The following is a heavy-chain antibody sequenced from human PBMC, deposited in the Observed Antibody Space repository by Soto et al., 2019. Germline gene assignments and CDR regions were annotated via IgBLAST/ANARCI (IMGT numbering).Heavy chain of an antibody. Sequence: QVQLQESGAGLVKPSETLSLTCTVSGGSIDNYYWSWIRQPPGRGLEWIGFIDSSGSTNYNPSVKSRVTSSAETSRNQVSLKSTSVTTADTAVYYCARGGTGGRTTVTTYAGWGQGTLVTVSS. V-gene: IGHV4-59*01. J-gene: IGHJ4*02. CDR2: IDSSGST. CDR3: ARGGTGGRTTVTTYAG. D-gene: IGHD4-17*01. CDR1: GGSIDNYY.